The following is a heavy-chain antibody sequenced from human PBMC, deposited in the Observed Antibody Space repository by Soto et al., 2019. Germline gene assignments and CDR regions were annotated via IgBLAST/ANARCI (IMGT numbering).Heavy chain of an antibody. CDR2: INPNSSGT. CDR1: GYSLRSNY. V-gene: IGHV1-2*02. D-gene: IGHD3-22*01. J-gene: IGHJ6*02. Sequence: QVQLVQSGAEVKKPGASVKVSCKASGYSLRSNYVHWVRQAPGQGLEWRGWINPNSSGTVYAQKFQGRVSMTRDASFIPAYKQLNRLTPDDPAVYYGSRYLIVDGPDNYGLDVWGQGTTVTVSS. CDR3: SRYLIVDGPDNYGLDV.